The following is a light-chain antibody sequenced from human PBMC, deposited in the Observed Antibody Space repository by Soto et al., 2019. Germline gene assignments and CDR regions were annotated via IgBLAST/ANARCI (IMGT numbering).Light chain of an antibody. Sequence: QAVVTQPASVSGSPGQSITISCTGTSSDVGSYNLVSWYQQHPGKAPKLMIYEVSKRPSGVSNRFSGSKSGNTASLTISGLQAEDEADYYCCSYPGSSTFPYWVFGGGTKVTVL. CDR2: EVS. CDR3: CSYPGSSTFPYWV. V-gene: IGLV2-23*02. CDR1: SSDVGSYNL. J-gene: IGLJ3*02.